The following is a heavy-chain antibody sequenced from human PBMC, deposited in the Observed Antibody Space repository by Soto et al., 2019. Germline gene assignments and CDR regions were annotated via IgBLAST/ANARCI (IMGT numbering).Heavy chain of an antibody. CDR1: GGTFSSYA. D-gene: IGHD3-3*01. Sequence: QVQLVQSGAEVKKPGSSVKVSCKASGGTFSSYAISWVRQAPVQGLEWVGGIILIFGTANYAKKFQGRVTITADESTGTVYMELSGLRFEDTAVCFCAGGSVGLVGEQNDAFDIWGKGTMVTVSS. V-gene: IGHV1-69*01. CDR2: IILIFGTA. CDR3: AGGSVGLVGEQNDAFDI. J-gene: IGHJ3*02.